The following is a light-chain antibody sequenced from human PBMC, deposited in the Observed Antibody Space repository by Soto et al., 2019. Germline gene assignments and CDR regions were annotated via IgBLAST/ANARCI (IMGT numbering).Light chain of an antibody. CDR1: QGVGTN. Sequence: EMVMTQSPDTLSLSPGDRATLFCRASQGVGTNLAWYQQKPGRAPRPLIYGASTRATGVPARFGGSGSGTEFTLTISSLQSEDFAVYYGQQYNFWPRTFGQGTKVELK. V-gene: IGKV3D-15*01. J-gene: IGKJ1*01. CDR3: QQYNFWPRT. CDR2: GAS.